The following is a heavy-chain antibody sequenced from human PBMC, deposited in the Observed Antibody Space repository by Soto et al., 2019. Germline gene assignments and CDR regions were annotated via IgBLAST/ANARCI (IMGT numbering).Heavy chain of an antibody. Sequence: QVQLVESGGGLVKPGGSLRLSCAASGFTFSDYYMSWIRQAPGKGLEWVSYISSSGVTIYYADSVKGRFTISRDNTKNSLYLQMNSLRAEDTAVYYCARVERGITIFGVVIPPFDYWGHGTLVTVSS. CDR1: GFTFSDYY. D-gene: IGHD3-3*01. CDR2: ISSSGVTI. CDR3: ARVERGITIFGVVIPPFDY. V-gene: IGHV3-11*01. J-gene: IGHJ4*01.